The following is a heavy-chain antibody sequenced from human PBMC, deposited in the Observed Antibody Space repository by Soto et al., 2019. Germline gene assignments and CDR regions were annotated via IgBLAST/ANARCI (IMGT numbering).Heavy chain of an antibody. D-gene: IGHD3-22*01. CDR3: ARDGRGTYDSSGYVGY. J-gene: IGHJ4*02. CDR1: GFTFSSYA. V-gene: IGHV3-30-3*01. Sequence: GGSLRLSCAASGFTFSSYAMHWVRQAPGKGLEWVAVISYDGSNKYYADSVKGRFTISRDNSKNTLYLQMNSLRAEDTAVYYCARDGRGTYDSSGYVGYWGQGTLVTVSS. CDR2: ISYDGSNK.